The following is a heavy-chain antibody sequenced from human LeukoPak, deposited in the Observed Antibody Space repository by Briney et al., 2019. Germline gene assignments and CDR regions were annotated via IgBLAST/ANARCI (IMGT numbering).Heavy chain of an antibody. Sequence: SEPLSLTCTVSGDSISSFSHYWARIRQPPGKALDWIGHVFHSGSTEYNPSLKSRVIMSIDTSKNQFSLKLRSMTAADTALYYCARDQMDPRLGAFDMWGQGTMVTVSS. CDR2: VFHSGST. D-gene: IGHD1-26*01. CDR3: ARDQMDPRLGAFDM. CDR1: GDSISSFSHY. J-gene: IGHJ3*02. V-gene: IGHV4-39*07.